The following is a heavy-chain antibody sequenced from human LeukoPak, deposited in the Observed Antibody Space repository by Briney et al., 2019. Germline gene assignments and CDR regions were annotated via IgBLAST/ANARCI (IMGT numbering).Heavy chain of an antibody. V-gene: IGHV4-31*03. CDR2: IYYSGST. D-gene: IGHD4-17*01. CDR1: GGSISSGGYY. J-gene: IGHJ4*02. Sequence: SETLSLTCTVSGGSISSGGYYWSWIRQHPGKGLEWIGYIYYSGSTYYNPSLKSRATISVDTSKNQFSLKLSSVTAADTAVYYCARDPSVTRSPDYWGQGTLVTVSS. CDR3: ARDPSVTRSPDY.